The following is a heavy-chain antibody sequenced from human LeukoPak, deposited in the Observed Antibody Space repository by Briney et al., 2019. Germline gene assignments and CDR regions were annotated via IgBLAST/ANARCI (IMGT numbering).Heavy chain of an antibody. CDR3: AKVVSGSYYDYFDY. CDR1: GFPFSSYA. D-gene: IGHD1-26*01. V-gene: IGHV3-23*01. J-gene: IGHJ4*02. CDR2: INGSGGST. Sequence: GGSLRLSCAASGFPFSSYAMSWVRQAPGKGLEWVSAINGSGGSTYYADSVKGRFTISRDNSKNTLYLQMNSLRAEDTAVYYCAKVVSGSYYDYFDYWGQGTLVTVSS.